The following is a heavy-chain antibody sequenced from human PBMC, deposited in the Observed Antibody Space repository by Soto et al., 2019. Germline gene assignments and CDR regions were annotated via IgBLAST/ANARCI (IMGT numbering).Heavy chain of an antibody. J-gene: IGHJ4*02. V-gene: IGHV1-2*02. CDR1: GYTFTGHY. D-gene: IGHD5-12*01. CDR3: GRGRSGQIVVFY. CDR2: IGPESGAT. Sequence: AAVKVSCKASGYTFTGHYIHWVRQAPEQGPEWMGEIGPESGATRYAQKFQGRVTMTMDMSITTVYMELSNLSPDDTAVYYCGRGRSGQIVVFYWGQGTPVTVSS.